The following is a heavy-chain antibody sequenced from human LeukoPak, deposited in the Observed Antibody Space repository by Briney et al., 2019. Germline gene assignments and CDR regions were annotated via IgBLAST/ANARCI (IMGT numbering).Heavy chain of an antibody. CDR3: AKARYNSGWYDD. Sequence: GGSLRLSCAASGFTFSSYAMSWVRQAPGKGLEWVSVIGGSSATTYYADSGKGRFTISRDNSKNMLYLQMSSLRAEDTAVYYCAKARYNSGWYDDRGQGTLVTVSS. V-gene: IGHV3-23*01. J-gene: IGHJ4*02. CDR2: IGGSSATT. CDR1: GFTFSSYA. D-gene: IGHD6-13*01.